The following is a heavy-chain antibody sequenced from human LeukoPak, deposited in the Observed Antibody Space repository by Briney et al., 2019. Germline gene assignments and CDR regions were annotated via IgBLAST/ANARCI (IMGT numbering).Heavy chain of an antibody. D-gene: IGHD3/OR15-3a*01. CDR3: ATALQLDVPGVDY. CDR2: IKSTSDGGTA. CDR1: GLTFSNAW. J-gene: IGHJ4*02. Sequence: PGGSLRLSCTASGLTFSNAWMSWVRQAPGKGLKWVGRIKSTSDGGTADCAAPVKGRFTISRDDSKSTVFLQMNSLKTEDTAVYYCATALQLDVPGVDYWGQGTLVTVSS. V-gene: IGHV3-15*01.